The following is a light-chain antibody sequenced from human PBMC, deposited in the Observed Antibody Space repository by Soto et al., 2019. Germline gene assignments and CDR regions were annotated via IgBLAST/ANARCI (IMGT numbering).Light chain of an antibody. CDR1: QSISSW. Sequence: DIQMTPSPSTLSASVGDRVTITCRASQSISSWLAWYQQKPGKAPQLLIYDASSLESGVPSRFSGSGSGTEFTLTISSLQPDDFATYYCQQYNSYLFTFGGGTKVEIK. CDR2: DAS. J-gene: IGKJ4*01. V-gene: IGKV1-5*01. CDR3: QQYNSYLFT.